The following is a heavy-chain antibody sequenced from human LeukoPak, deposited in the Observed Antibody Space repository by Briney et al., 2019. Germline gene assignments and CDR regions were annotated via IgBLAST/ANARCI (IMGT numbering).Heavy chain of an antibody. V-gene: IGHV1-18*01. CDR1: GYSFTRNG. J-gene: IGHJ4*02. CDR2: ISANSGNT. D-gene: IGHD3-16*01. Sequence: ASVKVSCKPSGYSFTRNGISWVRQAPGQGLEWMAWISANSGNTNYAQNFQDRVTLTTDTSTSTAYMELRSLRSDDTAVYYCARDVNYAFDYWGEGTLVTVSS. CDR3: ARDVNYAFDY.